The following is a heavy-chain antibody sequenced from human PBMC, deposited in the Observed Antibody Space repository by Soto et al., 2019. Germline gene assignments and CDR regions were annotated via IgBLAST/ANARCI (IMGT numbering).Heavy chain of an antibody. CDR2: IKSKTDGGTT. CDR1: GFTFSNAW. D-gene: IGHD1-26*01. Sequence: GGSLRLSCAASGFTFSNAWMSWVRQAPGKGLEWVGRIKSKTDGGTTDYAAPVKGRFTISRDDSKNTEYREMNSLKTVDTAVNYCTTATIVGATDYWGQGTLVTVSS. CDR3: TTATIVGATDY. V-gene: IGHV3-15*01. J-gene: IGHJ4*01.